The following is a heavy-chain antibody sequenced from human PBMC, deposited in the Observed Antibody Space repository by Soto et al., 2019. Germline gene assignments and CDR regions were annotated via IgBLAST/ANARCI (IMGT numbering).Heavy chain of an antibody. Sequence: PSETLSLTCSVSADSVSSSKYYWNWIRQAPGKRLEWIGYIYYNGSTHYNSSLKSRVTISIHTSKNQFSLKLSSATAADTAVYYCARGGGFDGGNSYYFDYWGQGTLVTVSS. J-gene: IGHJ4*02. CDR1: ADSVSSSKYY. CDR2: IYYNGST. CDR3: ARGGGFDGGNSYYFDY. V-gene: IGHV4-61*01. D-gene: IGHD2-21*02.